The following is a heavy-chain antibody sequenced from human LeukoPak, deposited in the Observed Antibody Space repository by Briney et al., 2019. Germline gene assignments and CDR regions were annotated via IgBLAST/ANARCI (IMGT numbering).Heavy chain of an antibody. CDR1: GFTFSSYG. V-gene: IGHV3-30*18. CDR3: AKDGPGYCSGGSCYGVDY. CDR2: ISYDGSNK. D-gene: IGHD2-15*01. J-gene: IGHJ4*02. Sequence: GGSLTLSCAASGFTFSSYGMHWVRQAPGKGLEGVAVISYDGSNKYYADSVKGRFTISRDNSKNTLYLQMNSLRAEDTAVYYCAKDGPGYCSGGSCYGVDYWGQGTLVTVSS.